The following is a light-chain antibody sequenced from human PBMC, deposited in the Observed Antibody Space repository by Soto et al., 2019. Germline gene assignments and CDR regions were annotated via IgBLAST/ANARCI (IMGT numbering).Light chain of an antibody. CDR2: EVS. V-gene: IGLV2-23*02. Sequence: SVLTQPASVSGSPGQSITISCTGTSSDVGSYNLVSWYQQHPGKAPKLMIYEVSKRPSGVSNRFSGSKSGNTASLTISGLQAEDEADYYCCSYAGSSTFEMFGGGTKLTVL. J-gene: IGLJ3*02. CDR1: SSDVGSYNL. CDR3: CSYAGSSTFEM.